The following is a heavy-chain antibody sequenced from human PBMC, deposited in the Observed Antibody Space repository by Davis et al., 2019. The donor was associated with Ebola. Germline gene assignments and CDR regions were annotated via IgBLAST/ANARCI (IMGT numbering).Heavy chain of an antibody. J-gene: IGHJ4*02. CDR3: TSQGHRGSYLIHDY. CDR1: GYSFTSYW. Sequence: GESLKISCKGSGYSFTSYWITWVRQLPGKGLEWMGRIDPSDSYTNYSPSFQGHVTISVDNSITTAYLQWSSLKASDTAMYYCTSQGHRGSYLIHDYWGQGTQVIVSS. CDR2: IDPSDSYT. V-gene: IGHV5-10-1*01. D-gene: IGHD5-18*01.